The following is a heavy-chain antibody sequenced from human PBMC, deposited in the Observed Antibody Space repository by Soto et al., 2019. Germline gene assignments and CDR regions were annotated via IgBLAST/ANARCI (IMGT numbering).Heavy chain of an antibody. Sequence: GESLKISCAASGFTFSSYAMNWVRQAPGKGLEWVSTISSGGGSRYYADSVKGRFTISRDSSKNSLYLQMNSLRAEDTAVYYCASRTGTTVYMDVWGKGTTVTVSS. CDR3: ASRTGTTVYMDV. CDR2: ISSGGGSR. V-gene: IGHV3-23*01. D-gene: IGHD1-7*01. CDR1: GFTFSSYA. J-gene: IGHJ6*03.